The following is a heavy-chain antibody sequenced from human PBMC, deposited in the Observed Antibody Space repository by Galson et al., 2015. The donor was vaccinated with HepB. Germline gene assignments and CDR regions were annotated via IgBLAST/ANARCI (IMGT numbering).Heavy chain of an antibody. CDR2: IRTKANNYAT. J-gene: IGHJ4*02. CDR3: LRMGDLSVYSSR. CDR1: GFTFSGSA. V-gene: IGHV3-73*01. Sequence: SLRLSCAASGFTFSGSAIHWVRQAYGKGPEWVGRIRTKANNYATTYVASLKGRFTISRDDRQNTAYLHMYSLKTEDTAVYFCLRMGDLSVYSSRWGQGTLVTVSS. D-gene: IGHD6-13*01.